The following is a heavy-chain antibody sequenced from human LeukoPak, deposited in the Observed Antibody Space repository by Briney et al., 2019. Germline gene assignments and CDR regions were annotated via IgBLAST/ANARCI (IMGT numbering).Heavy chain of an antibody. J-gene: IGHJ4*02. V-gene: IGHV4-34*01. D-gene: IGHD3-16*01. CDR2: INHSGIT. Sequence: SETLSLTCAVYGGSFSGYFWSWIRQPPGKGLEWIGEINHSGITNYNPSLQSRVTISVDTSNNQFSLKLSSVTAADTAVYYCARVRAIGVGRRYYFDYWGQGTLVNVSS. CDR3: ARVRAIGVGRRYYFDY. CDR1: GGSFSGYF.